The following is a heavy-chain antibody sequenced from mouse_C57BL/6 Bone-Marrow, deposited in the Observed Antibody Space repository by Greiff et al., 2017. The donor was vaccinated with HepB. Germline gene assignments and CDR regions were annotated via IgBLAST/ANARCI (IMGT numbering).Heavy chain of an antibody. J-gene: IGHJ3*01. Sequence: QVQLQQSGAELARPGASVKMSCKASGYTFTSYTMHWVKQRPGQGLEWIGYINPSSGYTKYNQKFKDKATLTADKSSSTAYMQLSSLISEDSAVYYFARVYGNYRSWFAYWGQGTLVTVSA. D-gene: IGHD2-1*01. CDR3: ARVYGNYRSWFAY. CDR1: GYTFTSYT. V-gene: IGHV1-4*01. CDR2: INPSSGYT.